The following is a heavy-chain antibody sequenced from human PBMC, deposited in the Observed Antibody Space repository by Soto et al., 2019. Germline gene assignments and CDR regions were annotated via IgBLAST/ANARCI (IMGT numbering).Heavy chain of an antibody. CDR1: GFSLSTSGVG. J-gene: IGHJ4*02. V-gene: IGHV2-5*01. Sequence: SGPTLVNPTQTLTLTCTFSGFSLSTSGVGVGWIRQPPGKALEWLAFNFWNDDKRYSPSLKNRLTITKDTSKNQVVLTMTNMDPVDTATYFCAHSIYDSSGYYYFDPWGQGTLVTVSS. D-gene: IGHD3-22*01. CDR2: NFWNDDK. CDR3: AHSIYDSSGYYYFDP.